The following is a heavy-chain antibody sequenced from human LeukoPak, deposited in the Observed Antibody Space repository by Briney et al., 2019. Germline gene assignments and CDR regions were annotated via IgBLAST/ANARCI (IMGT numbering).Heavy chain of an antibody. CDR3: ARGTIAAASDY. CDR1: GFTFSNYA. Sequence: PGGSLRLSCAASGFTFSNYAMHWVRQAPGKGLEWVAVISYDGSDKYYADSVKGRFTISRDNSENTLSLQMNGLRREDTAVYFCARGTIAAASDYWGQGTLVTVSA. J-gene: IGHJ4*02. V-gene: IGHV3-30-3*01. D-gene: IGHD6-13*01. CDR2: ISYDGSDK.